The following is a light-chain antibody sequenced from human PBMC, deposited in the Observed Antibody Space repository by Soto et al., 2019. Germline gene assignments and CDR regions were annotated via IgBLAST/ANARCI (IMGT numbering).Light chain of an antibody. V-gene: IGLV1-51*01. CDR2: DNN. CDR1: SSNIGNNY. Sequence: QSVLTQPPSVSAAPGQKGTISCSGSSSNIGNNYVSWYQHLPGTAPKLLIYDNNKRPSGIPDRFSGSKSGTSATLGITGLQTGDEADYYCGTWDSGLIAVVFGGGTKLTVL. J-gene: IGLJ2*01. CDR3: GTWDSGLIAVV.